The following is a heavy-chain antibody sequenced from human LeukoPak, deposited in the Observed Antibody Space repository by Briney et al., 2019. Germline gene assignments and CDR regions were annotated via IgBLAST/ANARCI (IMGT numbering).Heavy chain of an antibody. Sequence: SETLSLTCTVSGGSISGSGYYWAWIRQPPEKGLEWIGSIYYSGTTYFNPSLKSRITISIDTSKNQFSLKLSSVTAADTAVYYCARDSDNDYGDFYYYYYYGMDVWGQGTTVTVSS. V-gene: IGHV4-39*02. CDR3: ARDSDNDYGDFYYYYYYGMDV. CDR2: IYYSGTT. D-gene: IGHD4-17*01. CDR1: GGSISGSGYY. J-gene: IGHJ6*02.